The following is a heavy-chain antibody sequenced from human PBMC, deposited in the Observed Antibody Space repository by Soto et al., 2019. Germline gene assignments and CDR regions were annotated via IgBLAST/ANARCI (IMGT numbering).Heavy chain of an antibody. J-gene: IGHJ4*02. CDR1: GYTFTDYY. D-gene: IGHD1-1*01. CDR2: INPNSGGT. CDR3: ASGRGPGTTPSDY. V-gene: IGHV1-2*04. Sequence: QVQLVQSGAEVKKPGASVKVSCKASGYTFTDYYMHWVRQAPGRGLEWMGWINPNSGGTNYAQNFQGWVTMTRDTSISTAYMELSRLRSDDTAVYYCASGRGPGTTPSDYWGQGTLVTVSS.